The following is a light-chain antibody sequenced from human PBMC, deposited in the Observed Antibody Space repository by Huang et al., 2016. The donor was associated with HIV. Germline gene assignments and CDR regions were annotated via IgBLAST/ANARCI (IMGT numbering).Light chain of an antibody. Sequence: EIVLTQSPATLSLSPGDRATLSCRASQSVGVYLAWYQQKPGQAPRLLIFEASNRATGIPDRFSCSGSGTDFTLTIDILQPDDFAIYYCQQRTKWPPVLTFGGGTRVEIK. CDR1: QSVGVY. CDR3: QQRTKWPPVLT. CDR2: EAS. J-gene: IGKJ4*01. V-gene: IGKV3-11*01.